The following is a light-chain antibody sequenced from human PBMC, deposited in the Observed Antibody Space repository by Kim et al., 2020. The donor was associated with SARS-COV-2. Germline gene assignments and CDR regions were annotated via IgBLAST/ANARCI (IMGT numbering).Light chain of an antibody. CDR2: SVS. CDR3: QQYGIAPPYT. J-gene: IGKJ2*01. V-gene: IGKV3-20*01. Sequence: SPVKRASLSHRTSQSVCSHCFAGYQQKPGQAPRLLIYSVSNMATGIPDRFSGSGSGTDFTLTIRRLEPEDFAVYYCQQYGIAPPYTFGQGTKLEI. CDR1: QSVCSHC.